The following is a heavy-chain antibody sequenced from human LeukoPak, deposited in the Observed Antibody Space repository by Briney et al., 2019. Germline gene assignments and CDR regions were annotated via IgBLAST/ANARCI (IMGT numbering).Heavy chain of an antibody. D-gene: IGHD6-19*01. V-gene: IGHV4-59*08. Sequence: SETLSLTCTFSGGSISSYYWTWFRQPPGWGLEWIGSFYNSGSTSYNPSLGSRVTISLDTSKNLFSLELTSVTAADTAVYYCASTQQWLASYYWGQGTLVTVSS. J-gene: IGHJ4*02. CDR3: ASTQQWLASYY. CDR2: FYNSGST. CDR1: GGSISSYY.